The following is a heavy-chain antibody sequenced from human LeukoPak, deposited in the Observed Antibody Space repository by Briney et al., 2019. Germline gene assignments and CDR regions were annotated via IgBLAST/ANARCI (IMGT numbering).Heavy chain of an antibody. J-gene: IGHJ4*02. Sequence: GGSLRLSCAASGFTFSSYWMSWVRQAPGKGLEWVANIKQDGSEKYYVDSVKGRFTISRDSSKNTLYLQMNSLRGEDTAVYYCARNGYTSGWYRNWGQGTLVTVSS. CDR1: GFTFSSYW. CDR2: IKQDGSEK. D-gene: IGHD6-19*01. CDR3: ARNGYTSGWYRN. V-gene: IGHV3-7*03.